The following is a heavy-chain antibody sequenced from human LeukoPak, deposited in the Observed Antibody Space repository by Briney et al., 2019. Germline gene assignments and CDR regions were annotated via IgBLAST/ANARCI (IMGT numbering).Heavy chain of an antibody. CDR1: GYSFTSCW. Sequence: GESLKISCKGSGYSFTSCWIGWVRQMPGKGLEWMGIIYPGDSDTRYSPSFQGQVTISADKSISTAYLQWSSLKASDTAMYYCARHSSSWSGDFDYWGQGTLVTVSS. CDR3: ARHSSSWSGDFDY. CDR2: IYPGDSDT. J-gene: IGHJ4*02. V-gene: IGHV5-51*01. D-gene: IGHD6-13*01.